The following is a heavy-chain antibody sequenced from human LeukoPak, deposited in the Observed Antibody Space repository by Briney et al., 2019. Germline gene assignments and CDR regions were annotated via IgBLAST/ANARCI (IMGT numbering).Heavy chain of an antibody. Sequence: PGGSLRLSCAASGFTFSSYGMHWVRQAPGKGLEWVAVISYDGSNKYYVDSAKGRFTISRDNSKNTLYLQMSSLRAEDTAVYYCAKDGEAYCGGDCSGYYFDYWGQGTLVTVSS. J-gene: IGHJ4*02. CDR1: GFTFSSYG. V-gene: IGHV3-30*18. CDR2: ISYDGSNK. CDR3: AKDGEAYCGGDCSGYYFDY. D-gene: IGHD2-21*02.